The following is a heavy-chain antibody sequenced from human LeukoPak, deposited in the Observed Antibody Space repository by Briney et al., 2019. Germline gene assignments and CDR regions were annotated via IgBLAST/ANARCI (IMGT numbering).Heavy chain of an antibody. CDR1: GGSISSSNYY. D-gene: IGHD6-19*01. J-gene: IGHJ2*01. CDR3: ANMSGEGSGVGWYFDL. V-gene: IGHV4-39*07. Sequence: PSETLSLTCTVSGGSISSSNYYWGWIRQPPGKGLEWIGSIYYSGSTYYNPSLKSRVTISVDTSKNQFSLKLSSVTAADTAVYYCANMSGEGSGVGWYFDLWGRGTLVTVSS. CDR2: IYYSGST.